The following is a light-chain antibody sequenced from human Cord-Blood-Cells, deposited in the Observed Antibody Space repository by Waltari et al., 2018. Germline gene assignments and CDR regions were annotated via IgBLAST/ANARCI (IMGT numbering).Light chain of an antibody. CDR2: GAS. CDR1: QSVSSSY. V-gene: IGKV3-20*01. Sequence: EIVLTQSPRTLSLSPGERATLSCRASQSVSSSYLAWYQQKPGQAPRLLIYGASSRATGLPDRFSGSGSGTDFTLTISRLEPEDFAVYYCQQYGSSPYSFGQGTKLEIK. CDR3: QQYGSSPYS. J-gene: IGKJ2*03.